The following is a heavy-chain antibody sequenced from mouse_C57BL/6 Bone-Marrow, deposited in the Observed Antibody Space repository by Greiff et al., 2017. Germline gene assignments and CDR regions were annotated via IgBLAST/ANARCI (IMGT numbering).Heavy chain of an antibody. CDR1: GFNIKDDY. CDR2: IDPENGDT. D-gene: IGHD2-10*02. J-gene: IGHJ3*01. V-gene: IGHV14-4*01. Sequence: EVQGVESGAELVRPGASVKLSCTASGFNIKDDYMHWVKQRPEQGLEWIGWIDPENGDTEYASKFQGKATITADTSSNTAYLQLSSLTSEDTAVYYCTTSHCMFFAYWGQGTLVTVSA. CDR3: TTSHCMFFAY.